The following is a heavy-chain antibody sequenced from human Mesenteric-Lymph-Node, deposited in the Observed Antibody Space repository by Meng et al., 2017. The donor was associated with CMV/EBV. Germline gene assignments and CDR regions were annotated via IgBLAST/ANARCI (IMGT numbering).Heavy chain of an antibody. J-gene: IGHJ4*02. CDR3: ARDREYSYATVYCFDY. V-gene: IGHV4-34*01. CDR1: GGSLSGYY. Sequence: YGGSLSGYYWGWIRQPTRKGLEWIEEINHSGSTNYTPSLKSRVTISVDTSKNQFSLELSSVTAADTAVYFCARDREYSYATVYCFDYWGQGTLVTVSS. D-gene: IGHD5-18*01. CDR2: INHSGST.